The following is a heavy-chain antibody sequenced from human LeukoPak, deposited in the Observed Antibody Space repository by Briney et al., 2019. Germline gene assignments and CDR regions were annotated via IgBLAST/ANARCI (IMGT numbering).Heavy chain of an antibody. CDR2: ISSSSSTI. D-gene: IGHD1-26*01. Sequence: PGGSLRLSCAASGFTFSSYIMNWVRQAPGKGLDWVSYISSSSSTIYYADSVKGRFTISRDNSKNTLYLQMGSLRAEDTAVYYCARVSGDGESSYRALDIWGQGTMVTVSS. CDR3: ARVSGDGESSYRALDI. CDR1: GFTFSSYI. J-gene: IGHJ3*02. V-gene: IGHV3-48*01.